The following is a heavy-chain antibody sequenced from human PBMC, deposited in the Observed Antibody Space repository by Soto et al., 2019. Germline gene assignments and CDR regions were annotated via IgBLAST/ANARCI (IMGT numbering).Heavy chain of an antibody. J-gene: IGHJ4*02. Sequence: GGSVRLSCAASGFTFSSYAMSWVRQAPGKGLEWVSAISGSGGSTYYADSVKGRFTISRDNSKNTLYLQMNSLRAEDTAVYYCAKLYYDFWSGYCFDYWGQGTLVTVSS. CDR2: ISGSGGST. V-gene: IGHV3-23*01. CDR3: AKLYYDFWSGYCFDY. D-gene: IGHD3-3*01. CDR1: GFTFSSYA.